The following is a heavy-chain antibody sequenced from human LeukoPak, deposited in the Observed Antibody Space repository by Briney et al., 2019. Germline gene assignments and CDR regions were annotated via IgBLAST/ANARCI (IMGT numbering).Heavy chain of an antibody. CDR3: ARSYCGGDCYLPYYCYYYMDV. V-gene: IGHV4-39*01. J-gene: IGHJ6*03. CDR2: IYYSGST. Sequence: PSETLSLTCTVSGGSISSSSYYWGWIRQPPGKGLEWIGSIYYSGSTYYNPSLKSRVTISVDTSKNQFSLKLSSVTAADTAVYYCARSYCGGDCYLPYYCYYYMDVWGKGTTVTVSS. CDR1: GGSISSSSYY. D-gene: IGHD2-21*01.